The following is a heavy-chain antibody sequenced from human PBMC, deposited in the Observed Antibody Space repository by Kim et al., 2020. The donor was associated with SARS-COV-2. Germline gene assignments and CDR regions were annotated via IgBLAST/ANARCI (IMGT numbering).Heavy chain of an antibody. Sequence: SETLSLTCAVYGGSFSGYYWSWIRQPPGKGLEWIGEINHSGSTNYNPSLKSRVTISVDTSKNQFSLKLSSVTAADTAVYYCAYIAAAANSYYYGMDVWGQGTTVTVSS. CDR3: AYIAAAANSYYYGMDV. D-gene: IGHD6-13*01. V-gene: IGHV4-34*01. CDR2: INHSGST. CDR1: GGSFSGYY. J-gene: IGHJ6*02.